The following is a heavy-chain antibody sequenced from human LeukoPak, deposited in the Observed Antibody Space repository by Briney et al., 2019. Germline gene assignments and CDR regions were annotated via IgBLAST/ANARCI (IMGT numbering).Heavy chain of an antibody. V-gene: IGHV3-23*01. D-gene: IGHD3-16*01. CDR3: AKDRPRAYESGYRLGDY. CDR2: ISGGGDST. CDR1: GFTFNNYA. J-gene: IGHJ4*02. Sequence: PGGSLRLSCAASGFTFNNYAMSWVLQAPGKGLEWVSEISGGGDSTYYADSVKGRFTISRDNSKNTLYLQMNSLRVEDTAVYYCAKDRPRAYESGYRLGDYWGQGALVTVSS.